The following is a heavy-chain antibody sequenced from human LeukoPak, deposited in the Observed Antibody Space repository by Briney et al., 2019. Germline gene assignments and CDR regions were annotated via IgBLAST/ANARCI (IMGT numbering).Heavy chain of an antibody. CDR3: ARDPKIAVAGTGAFDI. D-gene: IGHD6-19*01. Sequence: PGGSPRLSCAASGFTFSDYYMSWIRQAPGKGLEWVSYISSSGSTIYYADSVKGRFTISRDNAKNSLYLQMNSLRAEDTAVYYCARDPKIAVAGTGAFDIWGQGTMVTVSS. V-gene: IGHV3-11*01. J-gene: IGHJ3*02. CDR2: ISSSGSTI. CDR1: GFTFSDYY.